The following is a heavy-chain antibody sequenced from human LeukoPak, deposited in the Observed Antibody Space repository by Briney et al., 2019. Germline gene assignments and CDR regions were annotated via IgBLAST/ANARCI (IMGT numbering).Heavy chain of an antibody. Sequence: GGSLRLSCAASGFTFSSCWMSWVRQAPGKGLEWVANIKQDGSEKYYVDSVKGRFTISRDNAKNSLYLQMNSLRAEDTAVYYCARDRLFDFWSGYLLFDYWGQGTLVTVSS. V-gene: IGHV3-7*01. CDR2: IKQDGSEK. CDR3: ARDRLFDFWSGYLLFDY. D-gene: IGHD3-3*01. J-gene: IGHJ4*02. CDR1: GFTFSSCW.